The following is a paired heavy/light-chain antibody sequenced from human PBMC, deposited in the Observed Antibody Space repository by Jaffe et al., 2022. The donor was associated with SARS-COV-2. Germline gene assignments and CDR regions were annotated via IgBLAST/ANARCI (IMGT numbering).Light chain of an antibody. V-gene: IGLV3-19*01. CDR2: GTN. Sequence: SSELTQDPAVSVALGQTVRITCQGDSLRSYYASWYQQKPGQAPVLVIYGTNNRPSGIPDRFSGSRSGNTASLTISGAQAEDEADYYCNSRDSSGNHLYVFGTGTKVTVL. CDR1: SLRSYY. J-gene: IGLJ1*01. CDR3: NSRDSSGNHLYV.
Heavy chain of an antibody. CDR3: ARLVREFNDDAYDI. D-gene: IGHD3-10*01. CDR2: IYPGDSDT. Sequence: EVQLVQSGAEVKKPGESLKISCKGSGYSFTNHWIGWVRQMPGKGLEWMGIIYPGDSDTRYSASFQGQVTISADKSISTAYLQWSSLKASHTAMYYCARLVREFNDDAYDIWGQGTMVTVSS. J-gene: IGHJ3*02. CDR1: GYSFTNHW. V-gene: IGHV5-51*01.